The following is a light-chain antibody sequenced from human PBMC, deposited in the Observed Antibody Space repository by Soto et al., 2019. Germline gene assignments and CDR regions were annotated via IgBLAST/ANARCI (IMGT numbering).Light chain of an antibody. CDR3: QTWGTGIQVI. CDR1: SGHSTYA. J-gene: IGLJ2*01. V-gene: IGLV4-69*01. Sequence: QPVLTQSPSASAYLGASVKLTCTLSSGHSTYAIAWHQQQPEKGPRYLMKLNSDGSHSKGDGIPDRFSGSSSGAERYLTISSLQSEDEADYYCQTWGTGIQVIFGGGTKLTVL. CDR2: LNSDGSH.